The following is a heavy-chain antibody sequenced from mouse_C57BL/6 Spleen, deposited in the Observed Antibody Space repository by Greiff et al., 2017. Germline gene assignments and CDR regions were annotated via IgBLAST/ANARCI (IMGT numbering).Heavy chain of an antibody. CDR1: GYAFSSYW. D-gene: IGHD2-1*01. CDR3: ARWGNGVNFGG. CDR2: IYPGDGDT. V-gene: IGHV1-80*01. Sequence: QVQLQQSGAELVKPGASVKISCKASGYAFSSYWMNWVKQRPGKGLEWIGQIYPGDGDTNYTGKFQGKATLTADKSSSTAYMQLSSLTSEDAAVYFCARWGNGVNFGGWGQGTTRKVSS. J-gene: IGHJ2*01.